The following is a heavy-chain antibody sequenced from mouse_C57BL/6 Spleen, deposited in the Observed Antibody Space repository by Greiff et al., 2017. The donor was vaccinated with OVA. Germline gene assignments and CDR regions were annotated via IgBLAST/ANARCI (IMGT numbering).Heavy chain of an antibody. D-gene: IGHD2-5*01. Sequence: VQLQESGAELVRPGASVTLSCKASGYTFTDYEMHWVKQTPVHGLEWIGAIDPETGGTAYNQKFKGKAILTADKSSSTAYMERRSLTSEDSAVYYCTRWSNYVFYAMDYWGQGTSVTVSS. J-gene: IGHJ4*01. V-gene: IGHV1-15*01. CDR2: IDPETGGT. CDR1: GYTFTDYE. CDR3: TRWSNYVFYAMDY.